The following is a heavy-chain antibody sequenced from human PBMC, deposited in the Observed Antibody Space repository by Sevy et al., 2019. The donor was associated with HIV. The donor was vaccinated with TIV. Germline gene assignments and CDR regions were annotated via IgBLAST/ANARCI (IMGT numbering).Heavy chain of an antibody. J-gene: IGHJ6*02. CDR2: ISSSSSTM. V-gene: IGHV3-48*01. CDR3: AREATLYGMDV. Sequence: GGSLRLSCAASGFTFSSYSMNWVRQAPGKGLEWVSYISSSSSTMYYADSVKGRFTISRDNAKNSLYLQMNSLRAEDTAVYYCAREATLYGMDVWGQGTTVTVSS. CDR1: GFTFSSYS.